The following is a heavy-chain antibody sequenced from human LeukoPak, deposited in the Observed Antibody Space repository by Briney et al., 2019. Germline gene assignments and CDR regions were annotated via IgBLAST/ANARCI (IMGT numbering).Heavy chain of an antibody. CDR1: GFTFSRHW. CDR2: VKQDGSEE. CDR3: ARDPVHSSGWFAVSYYYMDV. V-gene: IGHV3-7*01. D-gene: IGHD6-19*01. Sequence: GGPLRLSCAASGFTFSRHWMSWVRQAPGKGLEWVANVKQDGSEEFYVDSVKGRFTISRDNAKNSLYLQMNSLRAEDTAVYYCARDPVHSSGWFAVSYYYMDVCGKGTTVTVSS. J-gene: IGHJ6*03.